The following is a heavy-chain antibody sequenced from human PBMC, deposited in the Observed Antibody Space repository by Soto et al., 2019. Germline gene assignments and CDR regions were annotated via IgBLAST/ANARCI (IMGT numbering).Heavy chain of an antibody. CDR3: ARECGCSSTSCPSGQYYMDV. Sequence: QVQLVESGGGLVKPGGSLRLSCAASGFTFSDYYMSWIRQAPGKGLEWVSYISSSGSTIYYADSVKGRFTISRDNAKTSLYVQMNSLRAEDTAVYYCARECGCSSTSCPSGQYYMDVWGKGTTVTVSS. J-gene: IGHJ6*03. V-gene: IGHV3-11*01. CDR1: GFTFSDYY. CDR2: ISSSGSTI. D-gene: IGHD2-2*01.